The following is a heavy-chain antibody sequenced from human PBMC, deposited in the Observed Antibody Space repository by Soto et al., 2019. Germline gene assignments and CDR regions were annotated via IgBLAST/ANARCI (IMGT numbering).Heavy chain of an antibody. Sequence: SETLSLTCAVSGDSISSGGFSWSWIRQPPGKGLEWIGYIYHSGSSFYNPSLKSRVTISVDGSKNQFSLKLSSVTAADTAVYYCARDLGSSWESRKSYYYYYGMDVWGQGTTVTVSS. CDR2: IYHSGSS. V-gene: IGHV4-30-2*01. D-gene: IGHD6-13*01. CDR3: ARDLGSSWESRKSYYYYYGMDV. CDR1: GDSISSGGFS. J-gene: IGHJ6*02.